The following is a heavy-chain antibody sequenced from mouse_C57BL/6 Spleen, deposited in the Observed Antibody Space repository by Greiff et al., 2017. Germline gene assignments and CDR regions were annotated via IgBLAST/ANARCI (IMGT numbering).Heavy chain of an antibody. CDR2: IDPEDGDT. CDR3: TSNYYYGSSYFAWFAY. J-gene: IGHJ3*01. CDR1: GFNIKDYY. V-gene: IGHV14-1*01. D-gene: IGHD1-1*01. Sequence: EVQLQESGAELVRPGASVKLSCTASGFNIKDYYMHWVKQRPEQGLEWIGRIDPEDGDTEYAPKFQGKATMTADTSSNTAYLQLSSLTSEDTAVYYCTSNYYYGSSYFAWFAYWGQGTLVTVSA.